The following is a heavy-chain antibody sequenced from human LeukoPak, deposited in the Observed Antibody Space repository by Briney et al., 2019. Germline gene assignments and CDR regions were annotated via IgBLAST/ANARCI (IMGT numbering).Heavy chain of an antibody. CDR1: GFTFSGSG. V-gene: IGHV3-30*02. J-gene: IGHJ4*02. CDR3: ARDYDFWSGYYSPTKGYFGY. Sequence: GGSLRLSCAASGFTFSGSGMHWVRQAPGKGLEWVTFIRYDGSNKYYTDSVKGRFTISRDNSKNTLYLQMDSLRAEDTAVYYCARDYDFWSGYYSPTKGYFGYWGQGTPVTVFS. D-gene: IGHD3-3*01. CDR2: IRYDGSNK.